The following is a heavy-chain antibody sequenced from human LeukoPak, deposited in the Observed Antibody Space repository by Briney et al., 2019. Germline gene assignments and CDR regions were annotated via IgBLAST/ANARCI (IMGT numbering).Heavy chain of an antibody. Sequence: PSETLSLTCTVPGGSISSGGYYWSWIRQHPGKGLEWIGYIYYSGSTYYNPSLKSRVTISVDTSKDQFSLKLSSVTAADTAVYYCARDCSGGSCYSGWGQGTLVTASS. D-gene: IGHD2-15*01. CDR3: ARDCSGGSCYSG. CDR1: GGSISSGGYY. V-gene: IGHV4-31*03. CDR2: IYYSGST. J-gene: IGHJ4*02.